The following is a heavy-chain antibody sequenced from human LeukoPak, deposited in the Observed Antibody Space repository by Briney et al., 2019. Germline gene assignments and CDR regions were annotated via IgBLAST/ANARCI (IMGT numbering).Heavy chain of an antibody. Sequence: PGGSLRLSCSGSGFTFGDHPITWVRQAPGKGLEWVGYIRSKDYGGTAAYGTSVRGRFTISRDDSKSIAYLQMNNPTVDDTAVYYCVRKRQGDSWGQGTLVIVSS. V-gene: IGHV3-49*04. CDR2: IRSKDYGGTA. J-gene: IGHJ4*02. CDR1: GFTFGDHP. CDR3: VRKRQGDS.